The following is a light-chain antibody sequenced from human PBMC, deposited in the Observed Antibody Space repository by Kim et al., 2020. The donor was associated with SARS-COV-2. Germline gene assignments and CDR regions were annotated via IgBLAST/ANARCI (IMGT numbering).Light chain of an antibody. Sequence: QAVVTQPPSASGTPGQGVTISCSGSDSNIGSATVNWYQHLPGTAPKLLIYNNNQRPSGVPDRFSGSKSGTSASLAISGLQSDDEADYYCASWDDSLNGVFGGGTQLTVL. CDR2: NNN. J-gene: IGLJ3*02. CDR1: DSNIGSAT. CDR3: ASWDDSLNGV. V-gene: IGLV1-44*01.